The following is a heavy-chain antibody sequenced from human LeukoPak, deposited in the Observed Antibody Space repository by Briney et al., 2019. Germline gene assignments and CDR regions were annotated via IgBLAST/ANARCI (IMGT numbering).Heavy chain of an antibody. Sequence: ASVKVSCKPSGYTFTGYYMHWVRQAPGQGLEWMGWINPNSGGTNYAQKFQGRVTMTRDTSISTAYMELSRLRSDDTAVYYCARAGILTGYYSLYYFDYWGQGTLVTVSS. J-gene: IGHJ4*02. D-gene: IGHD3-9*01. CDR2: INPNSGGT. V-gene: IGHV1-2*02. CDR1: GYTFTGYY. CDR3: ARAGILTGYYSLYYFDY.